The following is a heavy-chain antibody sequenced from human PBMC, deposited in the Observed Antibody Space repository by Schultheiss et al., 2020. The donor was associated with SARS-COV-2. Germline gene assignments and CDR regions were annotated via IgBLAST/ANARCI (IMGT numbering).Heavy chain of an antibody. Sequence: SETLSLTCTVSGGSISSGGYYWSWIRQPPGKGLEWIGYIYTSGSTNYNPSLKSRVTMSVDTSKNQFSLKLSSVTAADTAVYYCARRVPGLGFDPWGQGTLVTVAS. V-gene: IGHV4-61*08. CDR2: IYTSGST. CDR3: ARRVPGLGFDP. J-gene: IGHJ5*02. CDR1: GGSISSGGYY. D-gene: IGHD2-2*01.